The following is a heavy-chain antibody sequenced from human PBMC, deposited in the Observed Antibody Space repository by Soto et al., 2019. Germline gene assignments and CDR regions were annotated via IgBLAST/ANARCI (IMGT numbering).Heavy chain of an antibody. CDR1: GYTFTSYG. V-gene: IGHV1-18*01. J-gene: IGHJ5*02. Sequence: ASVKVSCTASGYTFTSYGISWVRQAPGQGLEWMGWISAYNGNTNYAQKLQGRVTMTTDTSTSTAYMELRSLRSDDTAVYYCARVDTAQEQNWFDPWGQGTLVTVSS. D-gene: IGHD5-18*01. CDR3: ARVDTAQEQNWFDP. CDR2: ISAYNGNT.